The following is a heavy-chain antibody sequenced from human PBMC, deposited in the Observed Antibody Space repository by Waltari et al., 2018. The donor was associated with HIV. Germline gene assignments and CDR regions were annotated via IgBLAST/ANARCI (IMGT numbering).Heavy chain of an antibody. CDR2: ISSTGNT. D-gene: IGHD2-21*02. Sequence: QLQLQESGTGLVRPSETLSLTCTVSGDSITTTAYSWGWIRQSPGELLGWIGSISSTGNTYFDPFLKSRIILSVDTSRNQFSLTLRSVTAADTARYYCARQSWTAGNNHFDPWGQGILVTVSS. CDR3: ARQSWTAGNNHFDP. V-gene: IGHV4-39*01. CDR1: GDSITTTAYS. J-gene: IGHJ5*02.